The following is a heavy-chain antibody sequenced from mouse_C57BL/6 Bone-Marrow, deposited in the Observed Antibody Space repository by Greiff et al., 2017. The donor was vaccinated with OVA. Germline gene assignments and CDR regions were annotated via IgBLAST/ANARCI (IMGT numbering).Heavy chain of an antibody. CDR3: AREDDGYTLAY. J-gene: IGHJ3*01. V-gene: IGHV1-52*01. Sequence: QVQLKQPGAELVRPGSSVKLSCKASGYTFTSYWMHWVKQRPIQGLEWIGNIDPSDSETHYNQKFKDKATLTVDKSSSTAYMQLSSLTSEDSAVYYCAREDDGYTLAYWGQGTLVTVFA. D-gene: IGHD2-3*01. CDR1: GYTFTSYW. CDR2: IDPSDSET.